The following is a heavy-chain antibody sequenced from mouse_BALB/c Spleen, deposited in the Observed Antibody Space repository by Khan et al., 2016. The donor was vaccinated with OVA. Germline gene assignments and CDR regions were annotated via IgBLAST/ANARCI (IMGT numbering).Heavy chain of an antibody. V-gene: IGHV5-6*01. J-gene: IGHJ3*01. D-gene: IGHD4-1*01. CDR1: GFTFSSYS. CDR2: ISSGGDYT. CDR3: ASHLTGSFAY. Sequence: EVHLVESGGDLVKPGGSLKLSCAASGFTFSSYSMSWVRQTPDKRLEWVATISSGGDYTYYPDNVKGRFTISRDNAKNTLYLQMSSLKSEDTAMXYCASHLTGSFAYWGQGTLVTVSA.